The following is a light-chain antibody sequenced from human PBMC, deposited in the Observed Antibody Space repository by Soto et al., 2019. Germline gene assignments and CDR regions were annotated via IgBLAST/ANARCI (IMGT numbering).Light chain of an antibody. CDR3: ASYTGSRNCL. CDR1: SSDVGAYNY. CDR2: DVT. V-gene: IGLV2-8*01. J-gene: IGLJ3*02. Sequence: SALAQPPSASGSPGQSITSSCTGTSSDVGAYNYVSWYKQHPDKAPKLIIHDVTERPSGVPDRFSGSKSGNTASLTVSGLQADDEADYYCASYTGSRNCLFGGGTKLTVL.